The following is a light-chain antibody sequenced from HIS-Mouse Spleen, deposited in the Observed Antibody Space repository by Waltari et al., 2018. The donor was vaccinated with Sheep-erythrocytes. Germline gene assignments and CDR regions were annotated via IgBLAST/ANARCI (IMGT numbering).Light chain of an antibody. V-gene: IGLV2-8*01. CDR2: GVS. Sequence: QSALTQPTSASGTPGQSVTISFTGTSSDVGGSNFSPWYQQHPGKAPKLMICGVSKRPSGVPDRFSGSKSGNTASLTVSGLQAEDEADYYCSSYAGSNNWVFGGGTKLTVL. CDR3: SSYAGSNNWV. J-gene: IGLJ3*02. CDR1: SSDVGGSNF.